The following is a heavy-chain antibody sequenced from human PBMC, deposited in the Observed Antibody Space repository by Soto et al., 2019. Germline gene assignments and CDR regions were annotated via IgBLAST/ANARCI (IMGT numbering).Heavy chain of an antibody. V-gene: IGHV3-13*05. CDR2: IGSADDP. Sequence: EVQLVESGGGVVQPGGSLRLSCAASGFTFSTYDMHWVRQATGKGLEWVSAIGSADDPYYLGSVKGRFTISRENAKNSLYIQMNSLRAGDTAVYYCARAYSGRLPRRADYYFAMDVWGQGTTVTVSS. CDR1: GFTFSTYD. CDR3: ARAYSGRLPRRADYYFAMDV. D-gene: IGHD2-15*01. J-gene: IGHJ6*02.